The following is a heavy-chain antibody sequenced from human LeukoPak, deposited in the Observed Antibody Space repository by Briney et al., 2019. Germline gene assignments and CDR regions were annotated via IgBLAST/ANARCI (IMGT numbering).Heavy chain of an antibody. J-gene: IGHJ6*02. Sequence: GRSLRLSCAASGFTFSSYGMHWVRQAPGKGLEWVAVIWYDGSNKYYADSVKGRFTISRDNSKNTLYLQMNSLRAEDTAVYYCARDWADYDRDYYYGMDVWGQGTTVTVSS. CDR1: GFTFSSYG. CDR3: ARDWADYDRDYYYGMDV. V-gene: IGHV3-33*01. CDR2: IWYDGSNK. D-gene: IGHD3-9*01.